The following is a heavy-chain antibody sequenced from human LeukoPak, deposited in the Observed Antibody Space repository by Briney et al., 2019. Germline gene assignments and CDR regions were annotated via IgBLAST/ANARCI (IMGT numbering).Heavy chain of an antibody. Sequence: SETLSLTCAVYGGSFSGYYWSWIRQPPGKGLEWIGEINHSGSINYNPSLKSRVTISVDTSKNQFSLKLSSVTAADTAVYYCARGGLLLRTLDYWGQGTLVTVSS. CDR3: ARGGLLLRTLDY. CDR2: INHSGSI. V-gene: IGHV4-34*01. CDR1: GGSFSGYY. J-gene: IGHJ4*02. D-gene: IGHD3-10*01.